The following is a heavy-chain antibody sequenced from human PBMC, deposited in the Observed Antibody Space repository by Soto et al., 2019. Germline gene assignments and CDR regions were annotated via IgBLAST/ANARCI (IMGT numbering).Heavy chain of an antibody. J-gene: IGHJ4*02. D-gene: IGHD2-8*01. Sequence: EVQLVESGGGLVKPGGSLRLSCAASGFTFSNAWMSWVRQAPGKGLEWVGRIKSKTDGGTTDYAAPVKGRFTISRDDSKNTLYLQMNSLKTEDTAVYYCTTESPVGVLMVYQDYWCQGTLVTVSS. CDR2: IKSKTDGGTT. CDR1: GFTFSNAW. CDR3: TTESPVGVLMVYQDY. V-gene: IGHV3-15*01.